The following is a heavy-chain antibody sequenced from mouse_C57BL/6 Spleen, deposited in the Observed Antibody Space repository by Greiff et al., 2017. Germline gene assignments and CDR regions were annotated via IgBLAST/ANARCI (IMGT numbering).Heavy chain of an antibody. CDR1: GYSFTDYN. CDR2: INPNYGTI. V-gene: IGHV1-39*01. Sequence: EVKLQESGPELVKPGASVKISCKASGYSFTDYNMNWVQQSNGKSLEWIGVINPNYGTISYNQKVKGKATFTVDHSSSTAFMQLNSLTSEDSAVYYCARREILGGFDYWGQGTTLTVSS. CDR3: ARREILGGFDY. J-gene: IGHJ2*01.